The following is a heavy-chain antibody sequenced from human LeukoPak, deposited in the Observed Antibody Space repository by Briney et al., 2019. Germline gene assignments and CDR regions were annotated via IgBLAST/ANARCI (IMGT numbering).Heavy chain of an antibody. CDR3: ARDDGPLDY. CDR2: IKQDGSEK. Sequence: GGSLRLSCAASGFTYSGYWMSWVRQAPGKGLEWVANIKQDGSEKYYVDSVKGRFTISRDNAKNSLYLQMNSLRAEDTAVYYCARDDGPLDYWGQGTLVTVSS. CDR1: GFTYSGYW. J-gene: IGHJ4*02. V-gene: IGHV3-7*01. D-gene: IGHD2-8*01.